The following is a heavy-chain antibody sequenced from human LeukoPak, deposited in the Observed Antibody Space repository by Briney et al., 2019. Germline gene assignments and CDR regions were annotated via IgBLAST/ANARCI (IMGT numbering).Heavy chain of an antibody. CDR1: GYTFTSYA. D-gene: IGHD3-22*01. Sequence: ASVKVSCKASGYTFTSYAMNWVRQAPGQGLEWMGWISAYNGNTNYAQKLQGRVTMTTDTSTSTAYMELRSLRSDDTAVYYCARDSRFVEYYYDSSGYYSGYWGQGTLVTVSS. CDR2: ISAYNGNT. V-gene: IGHV1-18*01. J-gene: IGHJ4*02. CDR3: ARDSRFVEYYYDSSGYYSGY.